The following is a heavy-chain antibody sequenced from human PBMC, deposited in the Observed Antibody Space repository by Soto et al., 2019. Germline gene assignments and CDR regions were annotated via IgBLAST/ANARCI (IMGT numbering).Heavy chain of an antibody. CDR1: SGSISSSNW. CDR2: IYHSGST. Sequence: SETLSLTCAVSSGSISSSNWWSWVRQPPGKGLEWIGEIYHSGSTNYNPSLKSRVTISVDKSKNQFSLKLSSVTAADTAVYYCAKVREELELPSDFDYWGQGTLVTVSS. J-gene: IGHJ4*02. CDR3: AKVREELELPSDFDY. V-gene: IGHV4-4*02. D-gene: IGHD1-7*01.